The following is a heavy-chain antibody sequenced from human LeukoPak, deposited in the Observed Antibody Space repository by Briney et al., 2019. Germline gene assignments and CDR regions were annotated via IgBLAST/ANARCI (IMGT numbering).Heavy chain of an antibody. CDR1: GFTVSSSY. Sequence: GGSLRLSCAASGFTVSSSYMSWVRQAPGKGLEWVSLIYSAGSTYYADSVKGRFTISRDNSKNTLYLQMISLRAEDTAVYYCARKTPRFGDYGYWGQGTLVTVSS. CDR3: ARKTPRFGDYGY. CDR2: IYSAGST. J-gene: IGHJ4*02. V-gene: IGHV3-66*01. D-gene: IGHD2-15*01.